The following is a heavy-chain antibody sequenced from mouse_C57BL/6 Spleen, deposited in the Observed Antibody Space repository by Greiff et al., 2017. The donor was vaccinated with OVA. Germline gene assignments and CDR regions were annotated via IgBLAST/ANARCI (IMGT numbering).Heavy chain of an antibody. CDR3: ARVLYYYAMDY. Sequence: VKLMESGGGLVKPGGSLKLSCAASGFTFSDSGMHWVRQAPEKGLEWVAYISSGSSTIYYADTVKGRFTISRDNAKNTLFLQMTSLRSEDTAMYYCARVLYYYAMDYWGQGTSVTVSS. CDR2: ISSGSSTI. V-gene: IGHV5-17*01. J-gene: IGHJ4*01. CDR1: GFTFSDSG. D-gene: IGHD6-5*01.